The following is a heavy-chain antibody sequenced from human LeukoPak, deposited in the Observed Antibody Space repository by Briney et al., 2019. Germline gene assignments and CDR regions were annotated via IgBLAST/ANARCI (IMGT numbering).Heavy chain of an antibody. D-gene: IGHD5-12*01. CDR2: INPNSGGT. CDR1: GYTFTGYY. V-gene: IGHV1-2*02. J-gene: IGHJ4*02. CDR3: ARVTALRATPSLGY. Sequence: GASVKVSCKASGYTFTGYYMHWVRQAPGQGLGWMGWINPNSGGTNFAQKFQGRVTMTRDTSISTAYMELSRLRSDDTAVYYCARVTALRATPSLGYWGQGTLVTVSS.